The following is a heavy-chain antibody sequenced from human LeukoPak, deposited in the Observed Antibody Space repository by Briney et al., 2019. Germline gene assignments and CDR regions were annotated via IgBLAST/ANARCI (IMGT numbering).Heavy chain of an antibody. CDR3: AKSNGYGLVDI. V-gene: IGHV4-34*01. CDR1: GGSFGDYY. Sequence: SETLSLTCAVYGGSFGDYYWNWIRQPPGKGLEWIGEINHSGSTNYNPSLKSRVTISLDTSRNQFSLKLNSVTAADTAVYYCAKSNGYGLVDIWGQGTMVTVSS. D-gene: IGHD3-10*01. CDR2: INHSGST. J-gene: IGHJ3*02.